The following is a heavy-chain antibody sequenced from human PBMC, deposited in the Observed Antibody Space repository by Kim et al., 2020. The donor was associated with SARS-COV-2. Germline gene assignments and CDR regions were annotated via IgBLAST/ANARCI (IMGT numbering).Heavy chain of an antibody. V-gene: IGHV1-69*01. D-gene: IGHD3-3*01. Sequence: AQKFQGRVTITADESTSTAYMELSSLRSEDTAVYYCARPITIHTNWFDPWGQGTLVTVSS. J-gene: IGHJ5*02. CDR3: ARPITIHTNWFDP.